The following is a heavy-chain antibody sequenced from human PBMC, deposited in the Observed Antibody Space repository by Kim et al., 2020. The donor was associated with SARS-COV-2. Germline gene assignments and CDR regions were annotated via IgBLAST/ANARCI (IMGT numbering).Heavy chain of an antibody. Sequence: ASVKVSCKASGYTFTSYHMHWVRQAPGQGLEWMGVINPSGGGTSYAQRFQGRVTMTRDTSTSTVYMELSSLRSEDTAFYYCARSPSYYTSGDYWGQGTPV. CDR1: GYTFTSYH. D-gene: IGHD3-10*01. CDR3: ARSPSYYTSGDY. CDR2: INPSGGGT. J-gene: IGHJ4*02. V-gene: IGHV1-46*01.